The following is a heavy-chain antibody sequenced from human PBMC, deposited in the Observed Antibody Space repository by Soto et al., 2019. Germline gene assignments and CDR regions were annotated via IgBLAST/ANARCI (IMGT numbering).Heavy chain of an antibody. V-gene: IGHV3-74*01. D-gene: IGHD6-6*01. Sequence: EVQLVESGGGLVQPGGSLRLSCAASGFTFSSYWMHWVRQAPGKGLVWVSRINSDGSSTSYADSVKGRFTISRDNANNTLYLQMNRLRAEDTAVYYCARDPDFEYSSSGWYFDLWGRGTLVTVSS. J-gene: IGHJ2*01. CDR1: GFTFSSYW. CDR2: INSDGSST. CDR3: ARDPDFEYSSSGWYFDL.